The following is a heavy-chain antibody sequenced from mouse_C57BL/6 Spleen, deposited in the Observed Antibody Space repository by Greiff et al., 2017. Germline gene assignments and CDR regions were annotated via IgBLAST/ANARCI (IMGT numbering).Heavy chain of an antibody. Sequence: QVQLQQPGAELVMPGASVKLSCTASGYTFTSYWMHWVKQRPGQGLEWIGEIDPSDSYTNYNQKFKGKSTLTVDKSSSTAYMQLSSLTSEDSAVYYCARRDYGYPYAMDYWGQGTSVTVSS. CDR2: IDPSDSYT. V-gene: IGHV1-69*01. CDR1: GYTFTSYW. CDR3: ARRDYGYPYAMDY. J-gene: IGHJ4*01. D-gene: IGHD2-2*01.